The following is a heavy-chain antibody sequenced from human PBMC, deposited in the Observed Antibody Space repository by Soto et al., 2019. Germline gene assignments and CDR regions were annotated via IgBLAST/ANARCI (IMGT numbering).Heavy chain of an antibody. V-gene: IGHV3-21*01. CDR2: ISSSSSYI. J-gene: IGHJ4*02. CDR3: AREDGYFDY. CDR1: GFTFSSYS. Sequence: EVQLVESGGGLVKHGGSLRLSCAASGFTFSSYSMNWVRQAPGKGLEWVSSISSSSSYIYYADSVKGRFTISRDNAKNSLYLQMNSLRAEDTAVYYCAREDGYFDYWGQGTLVTVSS.